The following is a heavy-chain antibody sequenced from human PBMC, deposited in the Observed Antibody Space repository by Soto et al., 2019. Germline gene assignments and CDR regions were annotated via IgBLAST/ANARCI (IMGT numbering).Heavy chain of an antibody. CDR1: GFTFGDYA. J-gene: IGHJ4*02. D-gene: IGHD2-15*01. Sequence: GGSLRLSCTASGFTFGDYAMSWFRQAPGKGLEWVGFIRSKAYGGTTEYAASVKGRFTISRDDSKSIAYLQMNSLKTEDTAVYYCTRSLFYCSGGSCYPYYFDYWGQGTLVTVSS. V-gene: IGHV3-49*03. CDR2: IRSKAYGGTT. CDR3: TRSLFYCSGGSCYPYYFDY.